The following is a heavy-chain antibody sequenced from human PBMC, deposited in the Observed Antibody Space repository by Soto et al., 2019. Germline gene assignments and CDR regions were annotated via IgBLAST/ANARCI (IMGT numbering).Heavy chain of an antibody. J-gene: IGHJ3*02. CDR3: ARSLPIVVATAINAVDI. CDR1: GGTFSSYA. Sequence: PSVKVSCKASGGTFSSYAISWVRQAPGQGLEWMGGIIPIFGTANYAQKFQGRVTITADESTSTAYMELSSLRSEDTAVYYCARSLPIVVATAINAVDIWGKGTRVTVSS. CDR2: IIPIFGTA. V-gene: IGHV1-69*13. D-gene: IGHD2-21*02.